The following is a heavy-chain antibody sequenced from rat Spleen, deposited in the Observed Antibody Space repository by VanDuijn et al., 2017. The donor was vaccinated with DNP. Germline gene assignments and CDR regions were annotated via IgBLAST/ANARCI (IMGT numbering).Heavy chain of an antibody. CDR3: IRWNSGHFDY. CDR2: ISYDGSSS. V-gene: IGHV5-7*01. CDR1: GFIFSDYN. J-gene: IGHJ2*01. D-gene: IGHD4-3*01. Sequence: EEQLVESGGGLVQPGRSLKLSCAASGFIFSDYNMAWVRQAPKKGLEWVATISYDGSSSHYRDSVKGRFTVSRDNAKSTLYLQMNSLRSEDMATYYCIRWNSGHFDYWGQGVMVTVSS.